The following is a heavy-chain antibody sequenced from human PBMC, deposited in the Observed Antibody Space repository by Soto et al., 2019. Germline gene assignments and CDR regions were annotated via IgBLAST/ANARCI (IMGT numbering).Heavy chain of an antibody. CDR3: ARRRLDSSGWPYGMDG. J-gene: IGHJ6*02. CDR2: IYPGDSDT. D-gene: IGHD6-19*01. V-gene: IGHV5-51*01. Sequence: GESLKISCKGSGYSFTSYWIGWVRQMPGKGLEWMGIIYPGDSDTRYSPSFQGQVTISADKSISTAYLQWSSLKASDTAMYYCARRRLDSSGWPYGMDGWGQGTTVTVSS. CDR1: GYSFTSYW.